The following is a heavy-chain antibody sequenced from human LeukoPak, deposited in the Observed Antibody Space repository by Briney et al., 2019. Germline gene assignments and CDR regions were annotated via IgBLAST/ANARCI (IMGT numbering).Heavy chain of an antibody. Sequence: SETLSLTCTVSGGSISSGSYYWSWIRQPAGEGLEWIGRIYTSGSTNYNPSLKSRVTISVDTSKNQFSLKLSSVTAADTAVYYCAAEASIVGATTGYWGQGTLVTVSS. J-gene: IGHJ4*02. CDR3: AAEASIVGATTGY. D-gene: IGHD1-26*01. CDR1: GGSISSGSYY. CDR2: IYTSGST. V-gene: IGHV4-61*02.